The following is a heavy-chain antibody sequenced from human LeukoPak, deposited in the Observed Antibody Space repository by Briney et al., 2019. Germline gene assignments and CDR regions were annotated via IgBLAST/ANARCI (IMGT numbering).Heavy chain of an antibody. D-gene: IGHD4-23*01. V-gene: IGHV3-23*01. CDR1: GFTFSSYA. J-gene: IGHJ4*02. CDR3: AKDIWAAGVTPATCFDY. CDR2: ISGSGGST. Sequence: PGGSLRLSCAASGFTFSSYAMSWVRQAPGKGLEWVSAISGSGGSTYYADSVKGRFTISRDKSKNTLYLQMNSLRAEDTAVDYCAKDIWAAGVTPATCFDYWGQGTLVTVSS.